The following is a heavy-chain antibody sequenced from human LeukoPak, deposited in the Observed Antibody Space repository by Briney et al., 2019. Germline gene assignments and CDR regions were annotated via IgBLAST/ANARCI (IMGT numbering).Heavy chain of an antibody. V-gene: IGHV4-4*07. CDR1: GGSISTYY. D-gene: IGHD3-10*01. J-gene: IGHJ4*02. CDR3: ARETMVRGVTHFDY. CDR2: IYNSGST. Sequence: PSETLSLTCTVSGGSISTYYWSWIRQPPGKGLEWIGRIYNSGSTNYNPSLKSRVTMSVDTSKSQFSLKLSSVTAADTAVYYCARETMVRGVTHFDYWGQGTLVTVSS.